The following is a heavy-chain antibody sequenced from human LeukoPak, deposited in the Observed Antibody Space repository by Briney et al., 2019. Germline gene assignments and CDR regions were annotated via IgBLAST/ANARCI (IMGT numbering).Heavy chain of an antibody. CDR3: ARRGRDEWLALLDY. D-gene: IGHD6-19*01. Sequence: PSETLSLTCTVSGGSISSSSYYWGWIRQPPGKGLEWIGSIYYSGSTYYNPSLKSRVTISVDTSKNQFSLKLSSVTAADTAVYYCARRGRDEWLALLDYWGQGTLVTVSS. V-gene: IGHV4-39*01. CDR2: IYYSGST. J-gene: IGHJ4*02. CDR1: GGSISSSSYY.